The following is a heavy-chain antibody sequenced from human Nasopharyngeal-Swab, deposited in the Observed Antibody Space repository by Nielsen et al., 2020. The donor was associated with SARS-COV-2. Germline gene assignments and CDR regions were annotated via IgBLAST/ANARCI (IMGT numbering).Heavy chain of an antibody. CDR3: ARARGSGGRMVRGVRPNYFDY. CDR2: INHSGST. V-gene: IGHV4-34*01. Sequence: SETLSLTFAVYGGSFSGYSWSWIRQPPGKGLEWIGEINHSGSTNYNPSLKSRVTISVDTSKNQFSLKLSSVTAADTAVYYCARARGSGGRMVRGVRPNYFDYWGQGTLVTVSS. CDR1: GGSFSGYS. J-gene: IGHJ4*02. D-gene: IGHD3-10*01.